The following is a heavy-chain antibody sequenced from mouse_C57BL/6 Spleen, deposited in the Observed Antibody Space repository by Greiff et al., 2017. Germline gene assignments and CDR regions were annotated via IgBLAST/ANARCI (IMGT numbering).Heavy chain of an antibody. J-gene: IGHJ3*01. CDR1: GYTFTSYW. CDR2: IDPSDSYT. CDR3: SSWGYSNPPY. Sequence: LQQPGAELVKPGASVKLSCKASGYTFTSYWMQWVKQRPGQGLEWIGEIDPSDSYTNYNQKFKGKATLTVDTSSSTAYMQLSSLTSEDAAVYYCSSWGYSNPPYWGQGTLVTVSA. D-gene: IGHD2-5*01. V-gene: IGHV1-50*01.